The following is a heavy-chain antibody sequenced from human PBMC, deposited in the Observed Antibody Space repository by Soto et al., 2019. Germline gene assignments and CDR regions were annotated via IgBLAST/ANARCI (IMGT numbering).Heavy chain of an antibody. J-gene: IGHJ6*03. CDR3: ARSFRGYYYYYMDV. V-gene: IGHV1-3*01. CDR1: GYTFTSYA. CDR2: INAVNGNT. Sequence: ASVKVSCKASGYTFTSYAMHWVRQAPGQRLEWMGLINAVNGNTKYSQKFQGRVTITRDTSASTAYMELSSLRSEDTSVYYCARSFRGYYYYYMDVWGKGTTVTVSS.